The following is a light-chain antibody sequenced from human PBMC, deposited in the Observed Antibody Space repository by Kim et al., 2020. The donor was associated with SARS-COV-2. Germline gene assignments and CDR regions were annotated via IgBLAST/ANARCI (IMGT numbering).Light chain of an antibody. Sequence: GERAARAGRASQRGGSNLAWEQQRPGQAPRLVVEGGAARATGIPARFSGSGAGTEFTLSISSLQSEDSAIYYCQQDNIWPRTLGQGTKVDIK. CDR1: QRGGSN. CDR3: QQDNIWPRT. V-gene: IGKV3D-15*01. CDR2: GGA. J-gene: IGKJ1*01.